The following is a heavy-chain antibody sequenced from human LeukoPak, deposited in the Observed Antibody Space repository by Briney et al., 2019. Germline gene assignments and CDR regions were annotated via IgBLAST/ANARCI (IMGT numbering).Heavy chain of an antibody. J-gene: IGHJ4*02. Sequence: SETLSLTCAVYGGSFSGYYWGWIRQPPGKGLEWIGEINHSGSTNYNPSLKSRVTISVDTSKNQFSLKLSSVTAADTAVYYCAARTISSSWSDFDYWGQGTLVTVSS. D-gene: IGHD6-13*01. CDR2: INHSGST. CDR3: AARTISSSWSDFDY. CDR1: GGSFSGYY. V-gene: IGHV4-34*01.